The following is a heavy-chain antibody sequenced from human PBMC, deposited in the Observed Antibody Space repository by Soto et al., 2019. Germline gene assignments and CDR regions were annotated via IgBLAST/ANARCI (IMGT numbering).Heavy chain of an antibody. J-gene: IGHJ5*02. V-gene: IGHV4-59*08. Sequence: SETLSLTCTVSGGSISSYYWSWIRQPPGKGLEWIGYIYYSGSTNYNPSLKSRVTISVDTSKNQFSLKLSSVTAADTAVYYCARLEGSPEWFQNWFDPWGQGTLVTV. CDR1: GGSISSYY. D-gene: IGHD3-3*01. CDR2: IYYSGST. CDR3: ARLEGSPEWFQNWFDP.